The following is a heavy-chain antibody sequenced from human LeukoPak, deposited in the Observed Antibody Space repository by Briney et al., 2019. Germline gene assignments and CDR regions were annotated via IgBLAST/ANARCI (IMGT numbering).Heavy chain of an antibody. J-gene: IGHJ4*02. D-gene: IGHD5-24*01. CDR1: GFTFSSYA. CDR2: ISYDGSNK. V-gene: IGHV3-30-3*01. Sequence: PGGSLRLSCAASGFTFSSYAMHWVRQAPGKGLEWVAVISYDGSNKYYADSVKGRFTISRDNSKNTLYLQMNSLRAEDTAVYYCARAPDGYYFDYRGQGTLVTVSS. CDR3: ARAPDGYYFDY.